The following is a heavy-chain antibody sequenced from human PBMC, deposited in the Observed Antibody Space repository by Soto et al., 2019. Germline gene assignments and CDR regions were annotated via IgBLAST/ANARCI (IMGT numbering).Heavy chain of an antibody. Sequence: ASEKAFSKASGYNFNTYGVAWVRQAPGQGHEWMGWFSGYNGNFLYAEKVEERVNMTTDTSTSTAYMELRSLRSDDKAIHYCAGEVDIVPPGGDYWEKRTLGAVST. CDR2: FSGYNGNF. V-gene: IGHV1-18*04. D-gene: IGHD5-12*01. J-gene: IGHJ4*02. CDR3: AGEVDIVPPGGDY. CDR1: GYNFNTYG.